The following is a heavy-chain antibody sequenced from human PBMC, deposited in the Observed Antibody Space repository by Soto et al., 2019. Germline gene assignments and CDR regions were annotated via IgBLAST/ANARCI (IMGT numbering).Heavy chain of an antibody. V-gene: IGHV5-51*01. Sequence: XDSLTISFQCSGYTFSNFWIGLVRQLPGKGLEWMGIIYPGDHETRYSPSFHGKVTISADKSINTAYLQWNSLEASDTAFYFCARSPRSSPYFDYWGQGALVTVSS. CDR1: GYTFSNFW. J-gene: IGHJ4*02. CDR3: ARSPRSSPYFDY. D-gene: IGHD6-13*01. CDR2: IYPGDHET.